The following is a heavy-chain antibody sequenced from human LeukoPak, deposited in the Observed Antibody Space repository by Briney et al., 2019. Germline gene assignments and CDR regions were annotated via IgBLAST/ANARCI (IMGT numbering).Heavy chain of an antibody. J-gene: IGHJ4*02. CDR3: ARVYYYDSSGYYDY. V-gene: IGHV1-2*02. CDR2: INHNSGGK. D-gene: IGHD3-22*01. Sequence: ASVKVSCNASGYTFTCYYIHLMRQAPGQGLEWMGWINHNSGGKNYAQKVQGRVTMTRDTSISTAYMELSRLRSDEAAVYSCARVYYYDSSGYYDYWGQGTLVTVSS. CDR1: GYTFTCYY.